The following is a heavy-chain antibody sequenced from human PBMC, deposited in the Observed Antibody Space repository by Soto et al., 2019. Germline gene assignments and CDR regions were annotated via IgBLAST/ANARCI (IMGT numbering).Heavy chain of an antibody. CDR1: GFTFSSYG. CDR2: ISYDGRNK. D-gene: IGHD1-26*01. CDR3: AKDVVVGATTGLGDYYYYYGMDV. V-gene: IGHV3-30*18. Sequence: QVQLVESGGGVVQPGRSLRLSCAASGFTFSSYGMHWVRQAPGTGLEWVAVISYDGRNKYYADSVKGRFTISRDNSKNTLYLQMNSLRAEDRAVYYCAKDVVVGATTGLGDYYYYYGMDVWGQGTTVTVSS. J-gene: IGHJ6*02.